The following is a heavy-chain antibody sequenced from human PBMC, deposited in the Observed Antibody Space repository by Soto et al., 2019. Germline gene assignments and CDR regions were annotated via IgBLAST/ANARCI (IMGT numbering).Heavy chain of an antibody. Sequence: AASVKVSCKASGGTFSSYAISWVRQAPGQGLEWMGGIIPIFGTANYAQKFQGRVTITADESTSTAYMELSSLRSEDTAVYYCARGEMVAANWGYYYYGMDVWGQGTTVTVSS. CDR2: IIPIFGTA. CDR1: GGTFSSYA. J-gene: IGHJ6*02. V-gene: IGHV1-69*13. D-gene: IGHD2-15*01. CDR3: ARGEMVAANWGYYYYGMDV.